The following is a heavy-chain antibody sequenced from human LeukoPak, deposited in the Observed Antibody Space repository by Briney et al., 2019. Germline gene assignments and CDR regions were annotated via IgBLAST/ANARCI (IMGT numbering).Heavy chain of an antibody. CDR1: GGSVSSYY. J-gene: IGHJ3*02. Sequence: SETLSLTCTVSGGSVSSYYWSWIRQPAGKGLEWIGEINHSGSTNYNPSLKSRVTISVGTSKNQFSLKLSSVTAADTAVYYCATRITGRKGAFDIWGQGTMVTVSS. D-gene: IGHD1-20*01. CDR3: ATRITGRKGAFDI. CDR2: INHSGST. V-gene: IGHV4-34*01.